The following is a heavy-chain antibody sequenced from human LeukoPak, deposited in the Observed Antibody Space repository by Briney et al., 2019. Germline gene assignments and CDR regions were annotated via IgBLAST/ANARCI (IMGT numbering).Heavy chain of an antibody. D-gene: IGHD3-16*01. V-gene: IGHV3-30*02. J-gene: IGHJ4*02. CDR1: GFTFSDYG. CDR2: IQYDGSNK. CDR3: AKDYEITTHLFDY. Sequence: GGSLRLSCAASGFTFSDYGMHWVRQAPGKGLEWVAFIQYDGSNKYYADSVKGRFTISRDNSKNTLYLQMNSLRAEDTAVYYCAKDYEITTHLFDYWGQGTLVTVSS.